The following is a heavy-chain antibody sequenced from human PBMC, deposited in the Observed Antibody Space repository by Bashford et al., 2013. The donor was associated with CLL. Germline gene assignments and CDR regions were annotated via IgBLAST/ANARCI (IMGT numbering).Heavy chain of an antibody. V-gene: IGHV3-66*03. Sequence: GGSLRLSCAASGFTVSSNYMSWVRQAPGKGLEWVSVIYSCGSTYYADSVKGRFTISETFKNTLYLTMNSLRAETTAVYYCARXVGGAWSASTKXVFDI. CDR3: ARXVGGAWSASTKXVFDI. CDR2: IYSCGST. D-gene: IGHD3-10*01. CDR1: GFTVSSNY. J-gene: IGHJ3*02.